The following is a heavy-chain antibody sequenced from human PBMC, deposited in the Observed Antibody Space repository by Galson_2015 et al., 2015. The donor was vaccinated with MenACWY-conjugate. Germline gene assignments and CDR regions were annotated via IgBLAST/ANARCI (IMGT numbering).Heavy chain of an antibody. Sequence: LRLSCAASGFTFNNYWMHWVRQPPGKGLEWISYIKADGSFSNYADFVKGRFTISTDNAKNMVYLQMDGLGDEDTAVYFCARDNNWSFDSWGQGTLVTVSS. V-gene: IGHV3-74*01. D-gene: IGHD1-1*01. J-gene: IGHJ4*02. CDR3: ARDNNWSFDS. CDR1: GFTFNNYW. CDR2: IKADGSFS.